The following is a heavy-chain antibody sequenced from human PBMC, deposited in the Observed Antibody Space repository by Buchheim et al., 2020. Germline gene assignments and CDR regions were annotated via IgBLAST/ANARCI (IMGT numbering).Heavy chain of an antibody. J-gene: IGHJ6*02. CDR3: ATLRGYSYGYLGYYYYGMDV. V-gene: IGHV4-30-4*01. Sequence: QVQLQESGPGLVKPSQTLSLTCTVSGGSISSGDYYWSWIRQPPGKGLEWIGYIYYSGSTYYNPSLKSRVTISVDTSKNQFSLKLSSVTAADTGVYSCATLRGYSYGYLGYYYYGMDVWGQGTT. D-gene: IGHD5-18*01. CDR1: GGSISSGDYY. CDR2: IYYSGST.